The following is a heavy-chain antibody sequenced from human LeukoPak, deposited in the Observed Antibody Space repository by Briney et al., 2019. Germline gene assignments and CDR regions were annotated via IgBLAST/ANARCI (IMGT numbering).Heavy chain of an antibody. CDR1: GFTFSSYA. CDR2: ISGSGGST. J-gene: IGHJ4*02. Sequence: GGSLRLSCAASGFTFSSYAMSWVRQAPGKGLEWVSGISGSGGSTYYADSVKGRFTISRDNSKNTLYLLMNSLRSEDTAVYYCAREDSSGWYVFDYWGQGTLVTVSS. CDR3: AREDSSGWYVFDY. V-gene: IGHV3-23*01. D-gene: IGHD6-19*01.